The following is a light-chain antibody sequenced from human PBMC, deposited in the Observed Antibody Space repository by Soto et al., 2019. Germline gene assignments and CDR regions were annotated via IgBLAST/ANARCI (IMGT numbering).Light chain of an antibody. CDR1: SSDVGAYNY. CDR2: DVT. J-gene: IGLJ1*01. Sequence: QSALTQPASVSGPPGQSITISCTGTSSDVGAYNYVSWYQHHPGKAPRLVIYDVTNRPSGISGRFSGSKSGNTASLTISGLLAEDEADYYCTSYTSISTDVFGTGTKLTVL. CDR3: TSYTSISTDV. V-gene: IGLV2-14*01.